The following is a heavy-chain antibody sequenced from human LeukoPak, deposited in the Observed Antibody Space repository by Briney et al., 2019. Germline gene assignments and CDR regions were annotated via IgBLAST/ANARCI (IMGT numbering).Heavy chain of an antibody. CDR2: IIPIFGTA. CDR3: ARERGGESSGWPYYFDY. CDR1: GGTFSSYA. Sequence: ASVKVSCKASGGTFSSYAISWVRQAPGQGLEWMGRIIPIFGTANYAQKFQGRVTITTDESTSTAYMELSSLRSEDTAVYYCARERGGESSGWPYYFDYWGQGTLVTVSS. V-gene: IGHV1-69*05. D-gene: IGHD6-19*01. J-gene: IGHJ4*02.